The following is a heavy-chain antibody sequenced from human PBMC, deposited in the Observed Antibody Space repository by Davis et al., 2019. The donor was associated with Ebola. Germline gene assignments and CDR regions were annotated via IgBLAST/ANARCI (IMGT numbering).Heavy chain of an antibody. CDR2: INPNSGGT. J-gene: IGHJ4*02. D-gene: IGHD1-20*01. V-gene: IGHV1-2*04. CDR1: GYTFTGYY. Sequence: AALVKVSCKASGYTFTGYYMHWVRQAPGQGLEWMGWINPNSGGTNYAQKFQGWVTMTRDTSISTAYMELRRLRSDDTAVYYCARYAGSIAALEIRYNWSDRGLYFDYWGQGTLVTVSS. CDR3: ARYAGSIAALEIRYNWSDRGLYFDY.